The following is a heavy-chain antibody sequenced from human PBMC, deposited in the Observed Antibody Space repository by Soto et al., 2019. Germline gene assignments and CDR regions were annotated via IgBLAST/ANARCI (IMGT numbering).Heavy chain of an antibody. Sequence: QVQLVESGGGVVQPGRSLRLSCAASGFTFSSYGMHWVRQAPGKGLEWVAVIWYDGSNKYYADSVKGRFTISRDNSKNTLYRQMNRLRAEDTAVYYCARDQKWGAGAIGGVVITYYMDVWGKGTTVTVSS. J-gene: IGHJ6*03. CDR1: GFTFSSYG. V-gene: IGHV3-33*01. D-gene: IGHD3-3*01. CDR2: IWYDGSNK. CDR3: ARDQKWGAGAIGGVVITYYMDV.